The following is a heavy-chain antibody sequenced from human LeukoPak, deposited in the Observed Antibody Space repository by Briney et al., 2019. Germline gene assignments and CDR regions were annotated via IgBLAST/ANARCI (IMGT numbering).Heavy chain of an antibody. Sequence: PGGSLRLSCAASGFTFSSYAMHWVRQAPGKGLEWVAVISYDGSNKYYADSVKGRFTISRDNSKNTLYLQMNSLRAEDMAVYYCARVSLYHYYMDVWGKGTTVTVS. CDR1: GFTFSSYA. J-gene: IGHJ6*03. CDR3: ARVSLYHYYMDV. CDR2: ISYDGSNK. V-gene: IGHV3-30-3*01.